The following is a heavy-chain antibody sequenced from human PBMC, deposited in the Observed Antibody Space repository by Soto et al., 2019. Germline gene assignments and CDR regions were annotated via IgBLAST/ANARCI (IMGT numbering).Heavy chain of an antibody. CDR1: GESPRRDSY. D-gene: IGHD6-13*01. CDR3: RRSSRYSTDV. J-gene: IGHJ6*02. V-gene: IGHV4-38-2*02. Sequence: ENLSVSSTVSGESPRRDSYWVWIRQPPGKGLEWIGSIYSTGNTYYNPSLNSQVTISVDTSKNQFSLNVISVTAADTAVYYCRRSSRYSTDVWGQGTKVT. CDR2: IYSTGNT.